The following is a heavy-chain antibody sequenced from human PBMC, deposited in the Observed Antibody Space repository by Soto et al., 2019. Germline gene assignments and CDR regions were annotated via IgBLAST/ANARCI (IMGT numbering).Heavy chain of an antibody. CDR3: ARGTSNGLLWFGELLPLDY. Sequence: SSETLSLTCAVYGGSFSGYYWSWIRQPPGKGLEWIGEINHSGSTNYNPSLKSQVTISVDTSKNQFSLKLSSVTAADTAVYYCARGTSNGLLWFGELLPLDYWGQGTLVTVSS. D-gene: IGHD3-10*01. J-gene: IGHJ4*02. V-gene: IGHV4-34*01. CDR1: GGSFSGYY. CDR2: INHSGST.